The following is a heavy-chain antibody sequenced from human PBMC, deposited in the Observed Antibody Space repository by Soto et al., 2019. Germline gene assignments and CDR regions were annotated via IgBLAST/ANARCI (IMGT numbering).Heavy chain of an antibody. CDR2: VIPIFGTA. V-gene: IGHV1-69*01. D-gene: IGHD3-3*01. Sequence: QVQLVQSGAEVKKPGSSVKVSCKASGGTFSSYAISWVRQAPGQGLEWLGGVIPIFGTANYAQKFQGRVTITADDSSSTAYLELSSLRSEDMAVYYCARALYDFWSGSLSREAYYFDYWGQGTLVTVS. CDR1: GGTFSSYA. J-gene: IGHJ4*02. CDR3: ARALYDFWSGSLSREAYYFDY.